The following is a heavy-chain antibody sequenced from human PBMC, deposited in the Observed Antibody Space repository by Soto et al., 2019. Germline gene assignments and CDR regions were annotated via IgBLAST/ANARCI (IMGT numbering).Heavy chain of an antibody. CDR3: ARRYCSGGSCHYGMDV. V-gene: IGHV3-33*01. CDR2: IWYDGSNK. D-gene: IGHD2-15*01. CDR1: GFTFSSYG. J-gene: IGHJ6*02. Sequence: QVQLVESGGGVVQPGRSLRLSCAASGFTFSSYGMHWVRQAPGKGLEWVAVIWYDGSNKYYADSVKGRFTISRDNSKNTLYLQMNRLRAEDTAVYYCARRYCSGGSCHYGMDVWGQGTTVTVSS.